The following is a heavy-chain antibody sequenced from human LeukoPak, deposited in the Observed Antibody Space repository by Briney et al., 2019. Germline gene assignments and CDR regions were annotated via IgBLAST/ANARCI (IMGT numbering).Heavy chain of an antibody. J-gene: IGHJ3*02. CDR1: GSLFTRYT. CDR2: INPNSGGT. CDR3: VRVSLRYFYASRSYAIRAFES. Sequence: GASVKPSSKASGSLFTRYTLQSVGQAPGQGLDWMGWINPNSGGTNDAQKFQGRVTMTRDTSISTAYMELSRLRSADTAVYSWVRVSLRYFYASRSYAIRAFESWGQGTMVTVSS. V-gene: IGHV1-2*02. D-gene: IGHD3-22*01.